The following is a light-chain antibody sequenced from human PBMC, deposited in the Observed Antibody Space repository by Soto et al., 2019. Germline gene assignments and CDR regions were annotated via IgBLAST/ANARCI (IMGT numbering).Light chain of an antibody. Sequence: SALTQPPSASGSPGQSVTISCTGTSSDVGGYNFVSWYQQHPGKVPKPVIYEVTKRPSGVPDRFSGSKSGNTASLTVSGLLPDDEADYYCSSFGGGNKVLFGGGTKVTVL. CDR2: EVT. J-gene: IGLJ3*02. CDR1: SSDVGGYNF. V-gene: IGLV2-8*01. CDR3: SSFGGGNKVL.